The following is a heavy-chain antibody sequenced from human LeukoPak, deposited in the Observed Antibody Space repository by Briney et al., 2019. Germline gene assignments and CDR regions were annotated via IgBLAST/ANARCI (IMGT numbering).Heavy chain of an antibody. Sequence: SETLSLTCAVYGGSFRGYYWSWIRQPPGKGLEWIGEINHSGSTNYNPSLKSRVTISVDTPKNQFSLKLSSVTAADTAVYYCARGSRGYSYGYSLSLDYWGQGTLVTVSS. CDR3: ARGSRGYSYGYSLSLDY. CDR1: GGSFRGYY. V-gene: IGHV4-34*01. CDR2: INHSGST. J-gene: IGHJ4*02. D-gene: IGHD5-18*01.